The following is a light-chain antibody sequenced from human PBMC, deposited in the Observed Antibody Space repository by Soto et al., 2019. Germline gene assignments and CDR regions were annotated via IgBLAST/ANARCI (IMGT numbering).Light chain of an antibody. CDR3: QQRNQWPPVT. CDR1: QSVSNS. V-gene: IGKV3-11*01. Sequence: ESVLTQSPATLSLSPGERATLSCRASQSVSNSLAWYQHKPGQAPRLLIYYESYRATGVPTRCSGSGSGTDVTLTTSSLEHEDFAVYYCQQRNQWPPVTFGGGTRVEIK. CDR2: YES. J-gene: IGKJ4*01.